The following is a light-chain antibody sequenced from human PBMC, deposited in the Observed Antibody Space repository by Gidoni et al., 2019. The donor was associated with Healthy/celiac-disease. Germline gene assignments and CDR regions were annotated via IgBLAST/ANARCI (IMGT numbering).Light chain of an antibody. J-gene: IGKJ4*01. CDR1: QSVSSSY. CDR2: GAS. CDR3: QQYGSSPPLT. Sequence: ELVLTHSPGPLSLSPADRATLSCRVSQSVSSSYLAWYPQTPGQPPRLLIYGASSRATGIPDRFSGSGSGTDFTLAISRLEPEDVAVYYCQQYGSSPPLTFXGXTKVEIK. V-gene: IGKV3-20*01.